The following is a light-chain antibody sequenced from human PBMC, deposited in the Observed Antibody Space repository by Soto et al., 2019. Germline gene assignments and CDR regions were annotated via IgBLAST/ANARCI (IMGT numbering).Light chain of an antibody. V-gene: IGKV3-15*01. CDR2: GAS. Sequence: EIVMTQSPATLSVSPGERATLSCRASQSVGSNLAWYQHKPGQAPRLLIYGASTRATGIPARFSGSGSGTEFTLTISSLQSEDFAIYFCQQYNNWPPDRTFGQGTKVEIK. CDR1: QSVGSN. J-gene: IGKJ1*01. CDR3: QQYNNWPPDRT.